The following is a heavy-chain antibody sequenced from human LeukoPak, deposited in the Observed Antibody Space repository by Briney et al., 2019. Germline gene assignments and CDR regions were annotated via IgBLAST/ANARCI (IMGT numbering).Heavy chain of an antibody. Sequence: GGSLRLSCAASGFTFSSYSMNWVRQAPGKGLEWVSSISSSSSYIHYADSVKGRFTISRDNAKNSLYLQMNSLRAEDTAVYYCARVDQILDVWGQGTTVTVSS. CDR1: GFTFSSYS. CDR3: ARVDQILDV. V-gene: IGHV3-21*01. J-gene: IGHJ6*02. CDR2: ISSSSSYI.